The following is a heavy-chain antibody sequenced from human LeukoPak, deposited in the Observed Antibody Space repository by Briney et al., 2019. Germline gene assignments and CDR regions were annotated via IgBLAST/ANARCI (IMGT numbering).Heavy chain of an antibody. CDR1: GDSISGSNW. V-gene: IGHV4-4*02. D-gene: IGHD1-1*01. J-gene: IGHJ6*02. CDR2: IYHRGNT. Sequence: PSETLSLTCAVSGDSISGSNWWIWVRQAPGKGLEWIGEIYHRGNTNYNPSLKSRVTLSVDKSKNQFSLELNSVTAADTALYFCARDSNDFRRGADRLEPRKYHGMDVWGRGTTVIVSS. CDR3: ARDSNDFRRGADRLEPRKYHGMDV.